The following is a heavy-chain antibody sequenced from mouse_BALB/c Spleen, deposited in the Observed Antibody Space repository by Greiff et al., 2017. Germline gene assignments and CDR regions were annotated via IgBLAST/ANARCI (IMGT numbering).Heavy chain of an antibody. CDR2: INPSTGYT. D-gene: IGHD1-2*01. J-gene: IGHJ1*01. Sequence: QVQLQQSGAELAKPGASVKMSCKASGYTFTSYWMHWVKQRPGQGLEWIGYINPSTGYTEYNQKFKDKATLTADKSSSTAYMQLSSLTSEDSAVYYCASPSLHFDVWGAGTTVTVSS. V-gene: IGHV1-7*01. CDR1: GYTFTSYW. CDR3: ASPSLHFDV.